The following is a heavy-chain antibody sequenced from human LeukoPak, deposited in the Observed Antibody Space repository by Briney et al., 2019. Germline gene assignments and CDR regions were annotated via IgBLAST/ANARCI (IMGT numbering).Heavy chain of an antibody. Sequence: GRSLRLSCAASGFTFSSYAMHWVRQAPGKGLEWVAVISYDGSNKYYADSVKGRFTISRDNSKNTLYLQMNSLRAEDTAVYYCARDATVTTFHYYYMEVWGKGTTVTVSS. V-gene: IGHV3-30*04. CDR2: ISYDGSNK. J-gene: IGHJ6*03. CDR1: GFTFSSYA. CDR3: ARDATVTTFHYYYMEV. D-gene: IGHD4-11*01.